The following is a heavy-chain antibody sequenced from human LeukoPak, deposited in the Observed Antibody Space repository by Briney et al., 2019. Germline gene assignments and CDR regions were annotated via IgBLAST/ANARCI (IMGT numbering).Heavy chain of an antibody. CDR3: ATTTVVTSGFDY. J-gene: IGHJ4*02. CDR2: IYYGGNT. CDR1: GGSISSGGYY. D-gene: IGHD4-23*01. Sequence: PSQTLSLTCTVSGGSISSGGYYWSWIRQPPGKGLEWIGTIYYGGNTYYNPSLKSRVTISVDTSKNQFSLKLSSVTAADTAVYYCATTTVVTSGFDYWGQGTLVTVSS. V-gene: IGHV4-39*01.